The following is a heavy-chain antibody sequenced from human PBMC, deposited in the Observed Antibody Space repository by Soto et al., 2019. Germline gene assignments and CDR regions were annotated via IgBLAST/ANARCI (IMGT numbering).Heavy chain of an antibody. CDR3: ARQEEGNKAVVTSLNYHYYYSMDV. CDR2: IIPIFGTA. D-gene: IGHD2-15*01. CDR1: GGTFSIYA. J-gene: IGHJ6*02. Sequence: QVQLVQSGAEVKKPGSSVKVSCKASGGTFSIYAISWVRQAPGQGLEWMGGIIPIFGTANYAQKFQGRVTITADEATSTAYMELSSLISKDTAVYYCARQEEGNKAVVTSLNYHYYYSMDVWGQGTTVTVSS. V-gene: IGHV1-69*01.